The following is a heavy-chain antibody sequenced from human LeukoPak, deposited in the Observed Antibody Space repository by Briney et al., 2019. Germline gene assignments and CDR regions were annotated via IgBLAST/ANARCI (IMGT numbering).Heavy chain of an antibody. J-gene: IGHJ5*02. CDR3: ARDSAQPKRIYQLSSGGWFDP. D-gene: IGHD2-2*01. V-gene: IGHV4-30-4*01. CDR2: IYYSGST. Sequence: SQTLSLTCTVSGGSINSGDYYWSWIRQPPGKGLEWIGYIYYSGSTYYNPSLESRVSISVDTSKNQFSLKLSSLTAADTAVYYCARDSAQPKRIYQLSSGGWFDPWGQGSLVTVSS. CDR1: GGSINSGDYY.